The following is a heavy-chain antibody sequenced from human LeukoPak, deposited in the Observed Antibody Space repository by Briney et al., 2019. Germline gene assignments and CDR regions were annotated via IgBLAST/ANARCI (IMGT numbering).Heavy chain of an antibody. Sequence: GGSLRLSCAASGFTFSSYSMNWVRQAPGKGLEWVSYISSSSSTIYYADSVKGRFTISRDNAKNSLYLQMNSLRAEDTALYYCAKGRSGYYYVFDYWGQGTLVTVSS. CDR3: AKGRSGYYYVFDY. V-gene: IGHV3-48*04. D-gene: IGHD3-22*01. J-gene: IGHJ4*02. CDR1: GFTFSSYS. CDR2: ISSSSSTI.